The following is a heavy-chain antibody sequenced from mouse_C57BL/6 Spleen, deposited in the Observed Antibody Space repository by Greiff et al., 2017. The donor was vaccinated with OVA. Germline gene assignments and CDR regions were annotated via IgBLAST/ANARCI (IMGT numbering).Heavy chain of an antibody. Sequence: VQLQQSGPELVKPGASVKMSCKASGYTFTDYNMHWVKQSHGKSLEWIGYINPNNGGTSYNQKFKGKATLTVDKSSISAYMELRSLTSEDSAFYSCARASNYYGSPCWFAFWGPGTLVTVSA. CDR1: GYTFTDYN. CDR3: ARASNYYGSPCWFAF. D-gene: IGHD1-1*01. CDR2: INPNNGGT. J-gene: IGHJ3*01. V-gene: IGHV1-22*01.